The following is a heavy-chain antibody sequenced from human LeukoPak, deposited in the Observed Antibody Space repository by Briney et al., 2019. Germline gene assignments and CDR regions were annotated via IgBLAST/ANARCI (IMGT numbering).Heavy chain of an antibody. J-gene: IGHJ5*02. CDR2: IIPIFGTA. CDR1: GGTFSSYA. CDR3: ARDPLPNLPSYCSSTSCHNWFDP. Sequence: ASVTVSCKASGGTFSSYAISWVRQAPGQGLEWMGGIIPIFGTANYAQKFQGRVTITTDESTSTAYMELSSLRSEDTAVYYCARDPLPNLPSYCSSTSCHNWFDPWGQGTLVTVSS. D-gene: IGHD2-2*01. V-gene: IGHV1-69*05.